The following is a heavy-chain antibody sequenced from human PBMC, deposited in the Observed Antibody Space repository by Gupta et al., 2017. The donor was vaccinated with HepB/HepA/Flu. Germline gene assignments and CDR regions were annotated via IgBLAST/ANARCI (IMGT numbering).Heavy chain of an antibody. V-gene: IGHV4-34*01. Sequence: QVQLQQWGAGLLKPSETLSLTCAVYGGSFSGYYWSWIRQPPGKGLEWIGEINHSGSTNYNPSLKSRVTIAVDTSKNQFSLKLSSVTAADTAVYYGARGPITGTKRGREFDYWGQGTLGTVAS. D-gene: IGHD1/OR15-1a*01. J-gene: IGHJ4*02. CDR3: ARGPITGTKRGREFDY. CDR1: GGSFSGYY. CDR2: INHSGST.